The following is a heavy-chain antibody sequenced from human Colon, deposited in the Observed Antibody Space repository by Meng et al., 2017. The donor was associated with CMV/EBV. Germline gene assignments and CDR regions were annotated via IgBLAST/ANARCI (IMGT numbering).Heavy chain of an antibody. CDR3: ATFGGDFDY. D-gene: IGHD3-3*01. CDR2: INPVTGDT. Sequence: HLLQCGAEGKEPGASVKVSCKTSGYPFNGYFMHWVLQAPGQGLEWMGWINPVTGDTSYAQKFQVRVTMTRDTSISTAYMELSSLRSDDTAVYYCATFGGDFDYWGQGTLVTVSS. J-gene: IGHJ4*02. V-gene: IGHV1-2*02. CDR1: GYPFNGYF.